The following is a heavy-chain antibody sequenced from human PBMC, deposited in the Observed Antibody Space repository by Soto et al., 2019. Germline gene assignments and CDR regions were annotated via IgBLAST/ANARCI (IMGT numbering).Heavy chain of an antibody. D-gene: IGHD3-16*02. J-gene: IGHJ4*02. V-gene: IGHV4-34*01. CDR2: ISHSGST. CDR3: ARGYESSRRYRPLLDY. Sequence: WTWIRQTPGKGLEWIGEISHSGSTNYNPSLMSRVTMSADTSKKQFSLRLSSVTAADTALYFCARGYESSRRYRPLLDYWGQGTLVTVSS.